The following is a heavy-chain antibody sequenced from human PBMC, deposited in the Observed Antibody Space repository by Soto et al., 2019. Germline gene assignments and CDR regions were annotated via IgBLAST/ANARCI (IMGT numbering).Heavy chain of an antibody. J-gene: IGHJ6*02. CDR2: IIPILGIA. CDR3: ARVHGRGMDV. D-gene: IGHD1-26*01. Sequence: QVQLVQSGAEVKKPGSSVKVSCKASGGTFSSYTISWVRQAPGQGLEWMGRIIPILGIANYAQKFQGRVTIXXDKSTSTAYMELSSLRSEDTAVYYCARVHGRGMDVWGQGTTVTVSS. V-gene: IGHV1-69*02. CDR1: GGTFSSYT.